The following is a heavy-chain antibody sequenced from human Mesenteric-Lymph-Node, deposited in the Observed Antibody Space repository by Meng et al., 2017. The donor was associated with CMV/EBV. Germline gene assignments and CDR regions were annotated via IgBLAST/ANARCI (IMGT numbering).Heavy chain of an antibody. J-gene: IGHJ4*02. CDR2: IYENGRI. CDR3: NVLWIGYYDY. V-gene: IGHV3-53*01. Sequence: GESLKISCAASGFPFSDAWMSWVRQAPGKGLEWVSVIYENGRIEDADSVRGRFTISRDSSKNTVFLEMKNLRAEDTAVYYCNVLWIGYYDYWGQGILVTVSS. D-gene: IGHD3-3*01. CDR1: GFPFSDAW.